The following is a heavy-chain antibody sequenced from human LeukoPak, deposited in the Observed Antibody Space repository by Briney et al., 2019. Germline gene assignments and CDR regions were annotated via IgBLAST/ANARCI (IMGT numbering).Heavy chain of an antibody. D-gene: IGHD3-22*01. Sequence: GGSLRLSCAVSGFTVSGDYMSWVRQAPGKGLEWVSVMYDGGATYYADSVKGRFTISRDDSKNTLYLQMNSLRAEDTAVYYCAKVRTMIAVAFDIWGQGTMVTVSS. V-gene: IGHV3-53*01. CDR2: MYDGGAT. CDR3: AKVRTMIAVAFDI. J-gene: IGHJ3*02. CDR1: GFTVSGDY.